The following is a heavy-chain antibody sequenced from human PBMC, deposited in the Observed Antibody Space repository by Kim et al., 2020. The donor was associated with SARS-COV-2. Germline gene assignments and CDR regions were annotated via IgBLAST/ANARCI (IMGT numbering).Heavy chain of an antibody. V-gene: IGHV1-2*02. CDR3: ARTMWLPATYGTDV. Sequence: ASVKVSCKASGYTFTGYYMHWVRQAPGQGLEWMGWINPNSGGTNYAQKFQGRVTMTRDTSISTAYMELSRLRSDDTAVYYCARTMWLPATYGTDVWGQGTTVTVSS. CDR1: GYTFTGYY. CDR2: INPNSGGT. J-gene: IGHJ6*02. D-gene: IGHD5-12*01.